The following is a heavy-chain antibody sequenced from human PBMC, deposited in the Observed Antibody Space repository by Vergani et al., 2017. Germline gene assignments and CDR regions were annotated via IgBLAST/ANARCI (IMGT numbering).Heavy chain of an antibody. Sequence: QVQLVQSGAEVKKPGSSVKVSCKASGGTFSSYAISWVRQAPGQGLEWMGGIIPIFGTANYAQKFQGRVTITADKSTSTAYMELSSLRSEDTAVYYCASLLGYCSSTSCLRFDPWGQGTLVTVSS. J-gene: IGHJ5*02. CDR1: GGTFSSYA. CDR3: ASLLGYCSSTSCLRFDP. CDR2: IIPIFGTA. D-gene: IGHD2-2*01. V-gene: IGHV1-69*06.